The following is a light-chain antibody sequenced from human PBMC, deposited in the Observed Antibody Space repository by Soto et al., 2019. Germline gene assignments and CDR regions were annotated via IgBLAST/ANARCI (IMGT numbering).Light chain of an antibody. CDR2: AAS. CDR3: PQGFSLLWP. J-gene: IGKJ1*01. Sequence: DIELCQCLSRLSESLGDRVTITFLASQDIKNYFNWYQRKPGTAPRLLIYAASNLHSGAPSTFSASGSGTDFALNNSSLQADDFVTYYCPQGFSLLWPFAQGATVDIK. CDR1: QDIKNY. V-gene: IGKV1-39*01.